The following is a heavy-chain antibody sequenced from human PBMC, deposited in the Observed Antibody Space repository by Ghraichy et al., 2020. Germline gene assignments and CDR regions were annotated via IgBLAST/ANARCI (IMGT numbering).Heavy chain of an antibody. CDR1: GFTFSSYW. Sequence: GGSLRLSCAASGFTFSSYWMHWVRQAPGKGLVWVSRINSGGSSTSYADSVKGRFTISRDNAKNTLYLQMNSLRADDTAVYYCARDLVSSSWYEAGFDPWGQGTLVTVSS. J-gene: IGHJ5*02. V-gene: IGHV3-74*01. CDR2: INSGGSST. D-gene: IGHD6-13*01. CDR3: ARDLVSSSWYEAGFDP.